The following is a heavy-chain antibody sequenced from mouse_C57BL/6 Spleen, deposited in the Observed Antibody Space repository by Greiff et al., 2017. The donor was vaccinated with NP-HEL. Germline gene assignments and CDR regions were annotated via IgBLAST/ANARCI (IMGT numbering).Heavy chain of an antibody. CDR3: ARRGTDGYPFAY. J-gene: IGHJ3*01. CDR1: GFSLSTSGMG. V-gene: IGHV8-12*01. D-gene: IGHD2-3*01. CDR2: LYWDDDK. Sequence: VKLVESGPGILQSSQTLSLTCSFSGFSLSTSGMGVSWIRHPSGKGLEWLAHLYWDDDKRYNPFLKSRPTISKDTSRNQVFLKITSVDTADTATYYGARRGTDGYPFAYWGQGTLVTVSA.